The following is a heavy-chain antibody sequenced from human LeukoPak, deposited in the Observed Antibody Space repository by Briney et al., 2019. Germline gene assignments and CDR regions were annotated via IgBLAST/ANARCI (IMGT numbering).Heavy chain of an antibody. D-gene: IGHD2-15*01. V-gene: IGHV4-59*08. Sequence: SETLSLTCTVSGGSISNYYWSWIRQPPWKGLEWIGYIYDTESTNYNPSLESRVTISVDTSKNQFSLTLSSVTAADTAVYYCARHCTGGTCYSNYLDYWGQGTLVTVSS. CDR2: IYDTEST. CDR1: GGSISNYY. CDR3: ARHCTGGTCYSNYLDY. J-gene: IGHJ4*02.